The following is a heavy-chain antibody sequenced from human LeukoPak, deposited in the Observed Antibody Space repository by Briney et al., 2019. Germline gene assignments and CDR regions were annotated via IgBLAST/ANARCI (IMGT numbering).Heavy chain of an antibody. CDR2: IYYSGST. CDR3: ARGVVGVLGY. Sequence: SETLSLSCTVSGGSISSYYWSWIRQPPGKGLEWIGYIYYSGSTNNNPSLKSRVTISVDTSKNQFSLKLSSVTAADTAVYYCARGVVGVLGYWGQGTLVTVSS. V-gene: IGHV4-59*01. CDR1: GGSISSYY. D-gene: IGHD1-26*01. J-gene: IGHJ4*02.